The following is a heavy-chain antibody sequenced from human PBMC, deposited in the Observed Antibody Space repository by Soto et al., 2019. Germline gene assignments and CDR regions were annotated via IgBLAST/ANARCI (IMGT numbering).Heavy chain of an antibody. CDR3: VRARIDY. CDR1: GFTFNDYW. CDR2: IKGDGTEK. J-gene: IGHJ4*02. Sequence: EVQLVESGGGLVQPGGSLRLFCVGSGFTFNDYWMTWVRQAPGKGLDWVATIKGDGTEKYYGDSERGRFTVSRDNAKNSLYLQMNSLRLEDTAVYYCVRARIDYWGQGNLVIVSS. V-gene: IGHV3-7*03.